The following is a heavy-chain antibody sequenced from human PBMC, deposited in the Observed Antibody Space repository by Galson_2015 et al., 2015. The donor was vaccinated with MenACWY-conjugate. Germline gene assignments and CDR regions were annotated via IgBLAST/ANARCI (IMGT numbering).Heavy chain of an antibody. Sequence: SLRLSCAASGVTFSSYAMSWVRQAPGQGLEWVSAISGSGGSRYNADSVKGRFTISRDNSKNTLYLQMNSLRAEDTAVYYCAESFIVSWPAGPNWGQGTLVTVSS. CDR3: AESFIVSWPAGPN. V-gene: IGHV3-23*01. D-gene: IGHD3-16*02. J-gene: IGHJ4*02. CDR1: GVTFSSYA. CDR2: ISGSGGSR.